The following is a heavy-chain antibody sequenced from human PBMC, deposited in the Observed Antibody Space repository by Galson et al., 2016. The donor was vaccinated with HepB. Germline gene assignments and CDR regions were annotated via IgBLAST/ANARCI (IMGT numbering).Heavy chain of an antibody. J-gene: IGHJ4*02. CDR1: GFTFSSYG. D-gene: IGHD2-15*01. CDR3: AKASSGGIRWYFDY. CDR2: ISYDGSNK. Sequence: SLRLSCAASGFTFSSYGMHWVRQAPGKGLEWVAVISYDGSNKYYADSVKGRFTISRDNSKNTLYLQMNSLRGEDTAVYYCAKASSGGIRWYFDYWGPGTLVTVSS. V-gene: IGHV3-30*18.